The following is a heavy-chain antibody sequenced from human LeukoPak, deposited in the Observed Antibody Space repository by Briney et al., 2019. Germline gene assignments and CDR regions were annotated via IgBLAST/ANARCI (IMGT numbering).Heavy chain of an antibody. D-gene: IGHD4-11*01. J-gene: IGHJ4*02. V-gene: IGHV5-51*01. CDR2: IYPGDSDT. CDR3: ARSHDYSNYVAF. CDR1: GYNFTIRW. Sequence: GESLKISCQGSGYNFTIRWIGWVRQMPGKGLEWMGIIYPGDSDTRYNPSFQGQITISADKSISTAYVQWSSLKASDTAMYYCARSHDYSNYVAFWGQGTLVTASS.